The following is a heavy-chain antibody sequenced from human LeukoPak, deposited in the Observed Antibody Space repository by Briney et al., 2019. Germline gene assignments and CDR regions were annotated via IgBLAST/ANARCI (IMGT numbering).Heavy chain of an antibody. CDR3: ARVGCSSTSCYNFDY. J-gene: IGHJ4*02. CDR2: ISSSSSYI. D-gene: IGHD2-2*02. CDR1: GFTFCSYS. Sequence: GGSLRLSCAASGFTFCSYSMNLVRQAPGKGLEWVSSISSSSSYIYYADSVKGRFTISRDNAKNSLYLQMNSLRAEDTAVYYCARVGCSSTSCYNFDYWGQGTLVTVSS. V-gene: IGHV3-21*01.